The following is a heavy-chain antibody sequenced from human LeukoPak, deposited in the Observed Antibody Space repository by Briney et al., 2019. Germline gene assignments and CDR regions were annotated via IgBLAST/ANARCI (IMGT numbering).Heavy chain of an antibody. J-gene: IGHJ5*02. Sequence: ASVKVSCKASGYTFSSYGINWVRQAPGQGLEWMGWISAYNGNTNYAQKLQGRVTMTTDTSTSTAYMELRSLRSDDTAVYYCAREVGGVATIPVENWFDPWGQGTLVTVSS. D-gene: IGHD5-12*01. V-gene: IGHV1-18*01. CDR3: AREVGGVATIPVENWFDP. CDR2: ISAYNGNT. CDR1: GYTFSSYG.